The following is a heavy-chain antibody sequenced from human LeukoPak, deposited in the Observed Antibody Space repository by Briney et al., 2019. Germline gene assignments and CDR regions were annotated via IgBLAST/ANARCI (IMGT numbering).Heavy chain of an antibody. V-gene: IGHV4-59*01. CDR3: ATAPAYYSSSGPNRHYLDY. D-gene: IGHD3-10*01. CDR1: GGSISSYF. Sequence: PSETLSLTCTVSGGSISSYFWSWIRQPPGKGLEWIGYIYYSGSTNYNPSLKSRVTISLDTSKTQFSLKLSSGTSADTAVAYCATAPAYYSSSGPNRHYLDYWGQGTLVTGSS. J-gene: IGHJ4*02. CDR2: IYYSGST.